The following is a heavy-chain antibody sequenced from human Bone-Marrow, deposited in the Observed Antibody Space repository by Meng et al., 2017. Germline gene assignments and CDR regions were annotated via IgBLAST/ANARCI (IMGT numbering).Heavy chain of an antibody. CDR1: GGSISSHY. J-gene: IGHJ6*02. CDR3: ARVSRYFDWVPEYYYYYYGMDV. Sequence: GSLRLSCTVSGGSISSHYWSWIRQPPGKGLEWIGYIYYSGSTNYNPSLKSRATISVDTSKNQFSLKLSSVTAADTAVYYCARVSRYFDWVPEYYYYYYGMDVWGQGTTVTVSS. V-gene: IGHV4-59*11. CDR2: IYYSGST. D-gene: IGHD3-9*01.